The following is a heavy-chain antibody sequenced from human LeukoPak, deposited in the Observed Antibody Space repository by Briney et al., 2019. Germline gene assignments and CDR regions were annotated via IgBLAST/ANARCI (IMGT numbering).Heavy chain of an antibody. V-gene: IGHV1-69*05. D-gene: IGHD2-21*02. Sequence: ASVKVSCKASGGTFSSYAISWVRQAPGQGLEWMGRIIPIFGTADYAQKFQGRVTITTDESTSTAYMELSSLRSEDTAVYYCARDLEPSTYCGGDCLNWFDPWGQGTLVTVSS. CDR1: GGTFSSYA. CDR3: ARDLEPSTYCGGDCLNWFDP. CDR2: IIPIFGTA. J-gene: IGHJ5*02.